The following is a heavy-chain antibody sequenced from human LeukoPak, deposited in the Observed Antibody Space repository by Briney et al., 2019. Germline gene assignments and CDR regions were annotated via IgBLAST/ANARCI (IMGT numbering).Heavy chain of an antibody. V-gene: IGHV3-30*02. CDR2: IWYDGSNK. CDR1: GFTFRSYG. D-gene: IGHD2-2*01. J-gene: IGHJ3*02. Sequence: PGGSLRLSCAASGFTFRSYGMHWVGQARGKGLEWVAFIWYDGSNKYYADSVKGRFTISRDNSKNTLYLQMNSLRAEDTAVYYCAKDQFVVVPATDAFDIWGQGTMVTVSS. CDR3: AKDQFVVVPATDAFDI.